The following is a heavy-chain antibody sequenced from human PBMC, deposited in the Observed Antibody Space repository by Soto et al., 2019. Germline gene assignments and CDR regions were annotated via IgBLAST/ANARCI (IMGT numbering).Heavy chain of an antibody. D-gene: IGHD3-16*01. CDR2: TSYDGSDK. CDR1: GFTFMSYV. V-gene: IGHV3-30*19. J-gene: IGHJ1*01. CDR3: ARWGTTGGLDV. Sequence: QVQLVESGGGVVQPGTSLRVSCVGSGFTFMSYVINWVRQAPGKGLEWVALTSYDGSDKYYDDSVRGRFTISRDNSRNTVDLQMDSLRLEDTALYYCARWGTTGGLDVWGQGTLVSVSS.